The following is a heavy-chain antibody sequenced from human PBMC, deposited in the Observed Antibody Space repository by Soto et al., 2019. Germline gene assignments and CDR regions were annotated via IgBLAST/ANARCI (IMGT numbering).Heavy chain of an antibody. J-gene: IGHJ4*02. CDR2: MNPNSGNT. D-gene: IGHD2-2*01. Sequence: QVQLVQSGAEVKKPGASVKVSCKASGYTFTSYDINWVRQATGQGLEWMGWMNPNSGNTGYAQKVQGKVTMSRNTSISTAYMELSSLRSEDTAVYYCARGVGYCISTSCSPTDWGQGTLVTVSS. CDR3: ARGVGYCISTSCSPTD. CDR1: GYTFTSYD. V-gene: IGHV1-8*01.